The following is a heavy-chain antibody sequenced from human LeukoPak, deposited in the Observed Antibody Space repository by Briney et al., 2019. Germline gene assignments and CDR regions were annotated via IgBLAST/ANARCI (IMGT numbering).Heavy chain of an antibody. Sequence: SQTLSLTWAVYGESVDYYCCGWIRQSPEDGLEWIVEVSDHTTTSYNPSLKSPVPISPVTSSNQFSLNLKSVTAADTAVYYCASGAWATRLHSWAQGTLVIVSS. D-gene: IGHD5-24*01. CDR1: GESVDYYC. CDR2: VSDHTTT. J-gene: IGHJ4*02. V-gene: IGHV4-34*01. CDR3: ASGAWATRLHS.